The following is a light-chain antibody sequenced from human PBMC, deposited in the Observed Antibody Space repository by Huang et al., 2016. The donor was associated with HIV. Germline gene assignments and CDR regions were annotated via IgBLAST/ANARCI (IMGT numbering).Light chain of an antibody. CDR2: GSS. Sequence: EIVMTQSPATLSVSPGERVTLSCRANRSVSTNLAWYQQGPGQAPRLLIYGSSTRAPGIPARVSGSGSGTDFSLTISSLQSEDFALYYCHQYNNWLLSFGGGTRVDI. CDR3: HQYNNWLLS. CDR1: RSVSTN. V-gene: IGKV3-15*01. J-gene: IGKJ4*01.